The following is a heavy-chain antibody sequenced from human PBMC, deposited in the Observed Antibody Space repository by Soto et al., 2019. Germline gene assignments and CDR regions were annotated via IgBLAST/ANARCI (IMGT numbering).Heavy chain of an antibody. CDR1: GFTFRSFG. Sequence: GGSLKLSCAASGFTFRSFGMHWVRQAPGKGLEWVAVIWSDGNHKFYSDSVKGRFIISRDNFKNTLDLQMNSLRPEDTALYYCVKERGPFNDFDVWGRGTMVTVSS. CDR3: VKERGPFNDFDV. CDR2: IWSDGNHK. J-gene: IGHJ3*01. V-gene: IGHV3-33*06.